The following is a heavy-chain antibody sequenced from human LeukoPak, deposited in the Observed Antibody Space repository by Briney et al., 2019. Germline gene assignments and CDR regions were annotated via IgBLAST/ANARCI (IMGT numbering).Heavy chain of an antibody. CDR1: GFNFNDYG. CDR2: IWHDGNNK. V-gene: IGHV3-33*01. J-gene: IGHJ4*02. CDR3: ARDGAYSYTY. D-gene: IGHD5-18*01. Sequence: GGSLRLSCAASGFNFNDYGMHWVRQAPGKGLEWVAIIWHDGNNKYYADSVRGRFTISRDNSKNTLYLEMNSLRAEDTAVYYCARDGAYSYTYWGQGTLVIVSS.